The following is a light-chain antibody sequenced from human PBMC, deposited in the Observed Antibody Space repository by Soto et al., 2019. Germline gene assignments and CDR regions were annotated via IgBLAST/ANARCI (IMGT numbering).Light chain of an antibody. Sequence: ETVLTQSPDTLSLSPGERATLSCRASQSISSTYLAWYHQKPGQAPRLLIYGASTRATGIPDRFSGSGSGTDFTINISRLEPEDSAVYYCQQYGSSPWTFGQGTKVEIK. J-gene: IGKJ1*01. CDR2: GAS. V-gene: IGKV3-20*01. CDR3: QQYGSSPWT. CDR1: QSISSTY.